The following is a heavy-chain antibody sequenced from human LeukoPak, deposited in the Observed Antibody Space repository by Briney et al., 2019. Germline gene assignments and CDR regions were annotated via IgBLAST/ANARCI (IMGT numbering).Heavy chain of an antibody. CDR1: GFTFSNYW. Sequence: GGSLRLSCAASGFTFSNYWMSWVRQAAGKGLEWVANIKQDGSEKYYVDSVKGRFTISRDNAKKSLYLQMNSLRVEDMAVYYCARLFGGVTTYDYWGQGALVTVSS. V-gene: IGHV3-7*01. D-gene: IGHD2-8*02. CDR3: ARLFGGVTTYDY. CDR2: IKQDGSEK. J-gene: IGHJ4*02.